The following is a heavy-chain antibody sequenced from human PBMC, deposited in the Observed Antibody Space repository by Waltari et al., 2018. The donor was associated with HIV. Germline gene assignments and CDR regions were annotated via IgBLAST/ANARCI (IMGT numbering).Heavy chain of an antibody. CDR3: ARVSGGGFDY. V-gene: IGHV3-7*01. J-gene: IGHJ4*02. D-gene: IGHD3-16*01. CDR2: IKQDGSEK. Sequence: EVQLVESGGGLVQPGGSLRLSCAASGFTFRNYWMSWGRQAPGKGLEWVANIKQDGSEKDYVDSVKGRFTISRDNAKNSLYLQMNSLRAEDTAVYYCARVSGGGFDYWGQGTLVTVSS. CDR1: GFTFRNYW.